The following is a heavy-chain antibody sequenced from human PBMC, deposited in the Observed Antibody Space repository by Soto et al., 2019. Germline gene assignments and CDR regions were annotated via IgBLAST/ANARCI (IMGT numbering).Heavy chain of an antibody. Sequence: GGSLRLSCAASGFTFSTYWMHWVRQAPGKGLVWVSRIKSDGSDTSYADSVKGRFTISRDNSKNTLYLQMNSLRAEDTAVYYCARYIVVVTATYAFDIWGQGTMVTVSS. CDR1: GFTFSTYW. V-gene: IGHV3-74*01. D-gene: IGHD2-21*02. CDR3: ARYIVVVTATYAFDI. CDR2: IKSDGSDT. J-gene: IGHJ3*02.